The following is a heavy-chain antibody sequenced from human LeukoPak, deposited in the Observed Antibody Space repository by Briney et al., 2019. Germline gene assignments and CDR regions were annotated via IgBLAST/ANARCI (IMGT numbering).Heavy chain of an antibody. CDR2: ISSSGSTI. V-gene: IGHV3-48*04. D-gene: IGHD3-22*01. J-gene: IGHJ4*02. Sequence: GGSLRLSCAASGFTFSSYSMNWVRQAPGKGLEWVSYISSSGSTIYYADSVKGRFTISRDNAKNSLYLQMNSLRAEDTAVYYCARDGLNYYDSSGYHPPSDYWGQGTLVTVSS. CDR1: GFTFSSYS. CDR3: ARDGLNYYDSSGYHPPSDY.